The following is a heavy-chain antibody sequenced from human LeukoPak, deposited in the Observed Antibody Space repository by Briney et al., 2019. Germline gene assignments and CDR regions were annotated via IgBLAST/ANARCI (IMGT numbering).Heavy chain of an antibody. V-gene: IGHV3-30*02. D-gene: IGHD4-11*01. CDR2: TRYDGSNK. J-gene: IGHJ6*03. Sequence: PGGSLRLSCAASGFTFSSYGMHWVRQAPGKGLEWVAFTRYDGSNKYYADSVKGRFTISRDNSKNTLYLQMNSLRAEDTAVYYCAKTPGTDYLVFYCYYMDVWGKGTTVTVSS. CDR3: AKTPGTDYLVFYCYYMDV. CDR1: GFTFSSYG.